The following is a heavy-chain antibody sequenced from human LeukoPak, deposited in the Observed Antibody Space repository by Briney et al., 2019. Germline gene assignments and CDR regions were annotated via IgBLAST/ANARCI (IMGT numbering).Heavy chain of an antibody. CDR3: ARVPYGVAGTEADNWFDP. V-gene: IGHV3-33*01. Sequence: GRSLRLSCAASGFTFSSYGMHWVRQAPGKGLEWVAVIWYDGSNKYYADSVKGRFTISRDNSKNTLYLQMNSLRAEDTAVYYCARVPYGVAGTEADNWFDPWGQGTLVTVSS. CDR1: GFTFSSYG. J-gene: IGHJ5*02. CDR2: IWYDGSNK. D-gene: IGHD6-19*01.